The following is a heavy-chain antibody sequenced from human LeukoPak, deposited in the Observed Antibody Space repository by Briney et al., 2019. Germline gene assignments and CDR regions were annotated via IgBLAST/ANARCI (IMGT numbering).Heavy chain of an antibody. CDR3: ARVHYYDSSGYTRSTNWFDP. CDR2: INPNSGGT. Sequence: ASVKVSCKASGYAFTGYYMHWVRQAPGQGLEWMGWINPNSGGTNYAQKFQGRVTMTRDTSISTAYMELSGLRSDDTAVYYCARVHYYDSSGYTRSTNWFDPWGQGTLVTVSS. D-gene: IGHD3-22*01. V-gene: IGHV1-2*02. CDR1: GYAFTGYY. J-gene: IGHJ5*02.